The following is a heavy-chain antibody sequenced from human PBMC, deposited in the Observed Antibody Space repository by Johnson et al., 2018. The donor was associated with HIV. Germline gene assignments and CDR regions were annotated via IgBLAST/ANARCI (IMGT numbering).Heavy chain of an antibody. Sequence: VQLVESGGGLVQPGGSLRLSCAASGFTFSSYWMSWVRQAPGKGLEWVANIKQDGSEKYYVDSVKGRFTISRDNTKNTLYLQMNSLRAEDTAVYYCAKGLVAAALRWGGAFDIWGQGTMVTVSS. J-gene: IGHJ3*02. CDR3: AKGLVAAALRWGGAFDI. CDR1: GFTFSSYW. D-gene: IGHD2-2*01. V-gene: IGHV3-7*02. CDR2: IKQDGSEK.